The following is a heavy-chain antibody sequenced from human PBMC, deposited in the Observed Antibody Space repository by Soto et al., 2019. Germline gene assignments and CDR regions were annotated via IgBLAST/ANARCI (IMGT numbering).Heavy chain of an antibody. Sequence: EVQLVESGGGFVKPGGSLRLSCAASGFTFRDAWMTWFRQAPGKGLEWVGRTKSKSDGGTRDYDVALKDRFTISREDSINTLYLHIISLKTEDTAVYYCATVRRGYYLLFGNWGQGTLVTVSS. J-gene: IGHJ4*02. CDR3: ATVRRGYYLLFGN. CDR1: GFTFRDAW. D-gene: IGHD3-3*01. CDR2: TKSKSDGGTR. V-gene: IGHV3-15*01.